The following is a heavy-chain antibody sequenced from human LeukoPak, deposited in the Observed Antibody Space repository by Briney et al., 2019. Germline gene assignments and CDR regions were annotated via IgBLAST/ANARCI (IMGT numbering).Heavy chain of an antibody. V-gene: IGHV4-39*07. Sequence: PSETLSLTCTVSGGSISRSSYYWGWIRQPPGKGLEWIGSIYYSGNTYYYPSLKSRVTISVDTSKNQFSLKLSSVTAADTAMFYCARGPQTFYDILTGYSFDYWGQGTLVTVSS. J-gene: IGHJ4*02. CDR3: ARGPQTFYDILTGYSFDY. CDR2: IYYSGNT. CDR1: GGSISRSSYY. D-gene: IGHD3-9*01.